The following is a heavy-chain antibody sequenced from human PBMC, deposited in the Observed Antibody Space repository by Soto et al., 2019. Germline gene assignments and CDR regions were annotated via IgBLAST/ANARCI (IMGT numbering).Heavy chain of an antibody. J-gene: IGHJ4*02. V-gene: IGHV3-30*03. D-gene: IGHD3-16*01. Sequence: QVQLVESGGGVVQPGRSLRLSCAASGFTFSSYGMHWVRQAPGKGLEWVAVISYDGSNKYYADSVKSRFTISRDNSKNPLYLQMNSLRAEDTAVYYCARDGGRMAAISRGTGPFDYWGRGTLVTVSS. CDR1: GFTFSSYG. CDR3: ARDGGRMAAISRGTGPFDY. CDR2: ISYDGSNK.